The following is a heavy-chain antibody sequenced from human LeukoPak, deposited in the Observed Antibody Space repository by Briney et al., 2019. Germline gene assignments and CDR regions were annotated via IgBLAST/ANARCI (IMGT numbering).Heavy chain of an antibody. D-gene: IGHD1-26*01. J-gene: IGHJ4*02. Sequence: GGSLRLSCAASGFTVITNDMTWVRQAPGKGLEWVSVLYSDGNTKYADSVQGRFTISRDNSKNTLYLEMNSLRADDTAVYYCARDRSAQFLDYWGQGILVTVSS. V-gene: IGHV3-53*01. CDR3: ARDRSAQFLDY. CDR2: LYSDGNT. CDR1: GFTVITND.